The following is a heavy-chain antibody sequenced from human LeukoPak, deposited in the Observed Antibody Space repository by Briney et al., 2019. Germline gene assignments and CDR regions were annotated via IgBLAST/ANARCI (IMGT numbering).Heavy chain of an antibody. Sequence: LSLTCTVSGGSISSHYWSWIRQPPGKGLEWIGRIRKKPNSYTTEYAASVKGRFTFSRDDSKNSLYLQMNSLETEDTAVYYCARVSAITGPTDALDFWGQGTKVTVSS. CDR3: ARVSAITGPTDALDF. J-gene: IGHJ3*01. D-gene: IGHD1-20*01. CDR2: IRKKPNSYTT. CDR1: GGSISSHY. V-gene: IGHV3-72*01.